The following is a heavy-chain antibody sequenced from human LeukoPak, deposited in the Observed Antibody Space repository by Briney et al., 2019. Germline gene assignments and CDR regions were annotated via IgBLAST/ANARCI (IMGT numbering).Heavy chain of an antibody. CDR2: ITISGNTI. CDR1: GFTFSRYE. CDR3: ARSAAAGLKYFDY. Sequence: PGGSLRLSCAASGFTFSRYEMSWVRQAPGKGLEWISYITISGNTIYCADSVKGRFTISRDNAKNSLYLQMNRLRAEDTAVYYCARSAAAGLKYFDYWGQGTLLTVSS. J-gene: IGHJ4*02. D-gene: IGHD6-13*01. V-gene: IGHV3-48*03.